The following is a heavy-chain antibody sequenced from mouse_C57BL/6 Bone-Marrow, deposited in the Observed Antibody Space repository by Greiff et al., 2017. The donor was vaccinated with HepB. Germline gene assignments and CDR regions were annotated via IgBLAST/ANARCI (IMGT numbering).Heavy chain of an antibody. J-gene: IGHJ3*01. CDR3: ATWDPVGSSAWFAY. Sequence: VQLQQSGAELVRPGASVKLSCTASGFNIKDDYMHWVKQRPEQGLEWIGWIDPENGDTEYDSKFQGKATITADKSSNTAYMQLSSLTSEDTAVYSCATWDPVGSSAWFAYWGQGTLVTVSA. CDR1: GFNIKDDY. D-gene: IGHD1-1*01. CDR2: IDPENGDT. V-gene: IGHV14-4*01.